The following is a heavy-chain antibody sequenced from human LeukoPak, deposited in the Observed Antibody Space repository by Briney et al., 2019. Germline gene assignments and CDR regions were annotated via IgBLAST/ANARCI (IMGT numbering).Heavy chain of an antibody. Sequence: GGSLRLSCAASGSTFSSYAMHWVRQAPGKGLEWVAVISYDGSNKYYADSVKGRFTISRDNSKNTLYLQMNSLRAEDTAVYYCARDKTAGVPAAMNYYYYGMDVWGKGTTVTVSS. CDR3: ARDKTAGVPAAMNYYYYGMDV. J-gene: IGHJ6*04. CDR1: GSTFSSYA. CDR2: ISYDGSNK. D-gene: IGHD2-2*01. V-gene: IGHV3-30*04.